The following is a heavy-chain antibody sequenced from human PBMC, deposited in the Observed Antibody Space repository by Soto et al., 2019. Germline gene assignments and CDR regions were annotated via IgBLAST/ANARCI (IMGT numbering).Heavy chain of an antibody. J-gene: IGHJ6*02. CDR1: GFTFSSYG. Sequence: GGSLRLSCAASGFTFSSYGMHWVRQAPGKGLEWVAVISYDGSNKYYADSVKGRFTISRDNSKNTLYLQMNSLRAEDTAVYYCAEDLAGGGYSDYYYYGMDVWGQGTTVTVS. CDR2: ISYDGSNK. D-gene: IGHD2-15*01. CDR3: AEDLAGGGYSDYYYYGMDV. V-gene: IGHV3-30*18.